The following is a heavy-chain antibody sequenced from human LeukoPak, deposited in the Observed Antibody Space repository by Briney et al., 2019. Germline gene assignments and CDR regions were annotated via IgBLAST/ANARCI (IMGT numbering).Heavy chain of an antibody. J-gene: IGHJ6*02. Sequence: GGSLRLSCAASGFTFSSYSMNWVRQAPGKGLEWVSYISSSSSTIYYADSVKGRFAISRDNAKNSLYLQMNSLRDEDTAVYYCARDKSGYYDSSGYYYYYYYGMDVWGQGTTVTVSS. CDR1: GFTFSSYS. V-gene: IGHV3-48*02. D-gene: IGHD3-22*01. CDR3: ARDKSGYYDSSGYYYYYYYGMDV. CDR2: ISSSSSTI.